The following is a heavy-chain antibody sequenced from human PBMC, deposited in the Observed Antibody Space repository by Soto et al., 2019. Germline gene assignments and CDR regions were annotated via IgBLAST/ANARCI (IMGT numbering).Heavy chain of an antibody. CDR1: GFTFSSYW. Sequence: EVQLVESGGGLVQPGGSLRLSCAASGFTFSSYWMHWVRQAPGKGLVWVSSISSDASSTSYVDPVKGRFTISRDNAKNTVFLQMNSVRAEDTAVYYCARLPNKSPQNWGQGTLVIVSP. CDR2: ISSDASST. V-gene: IGHV3-74*01. CDR3: ARLPNKSPQN. J-gene: IGHJ1*01.